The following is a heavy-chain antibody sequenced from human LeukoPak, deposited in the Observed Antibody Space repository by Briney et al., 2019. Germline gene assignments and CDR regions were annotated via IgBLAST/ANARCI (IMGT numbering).Heavy chain of an antibody. J-gene: IGHJ4*02. CDR1: GYTFTSYY. D-gene: IGHD6-19*01. Sequence: ASVKVSCKASGYTFTSYYMHWVRQAPGQGLEWMGIINPSGCSTSYAQNFQGRVTMTRDTSTSTVYMELSSLRSEDTAVYYCARRGIAVAGLDYWGQGTLVTVSS. CDR3: ARRGIAVAGLDY. V-gene: IGHV1-46*01. CDR2: INPSGCST.